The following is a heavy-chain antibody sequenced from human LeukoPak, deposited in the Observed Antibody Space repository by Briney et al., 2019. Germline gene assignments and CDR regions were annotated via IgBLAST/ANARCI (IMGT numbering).Heavy chain of an antibody. CDR1: GGSFSGYC. CDR3: ARSHIDAFDI. D-gene: IGHD2-21*01. V-gene: IGHV4-34*01. CDR2: INHSGST. Sequence: PSETLSLTCAVYGGSFSGYCWSWIRQPPGKGLEWIGEINHSGSTNYNPSLKSRVTISVDTSKNQFSLKLSSVTAADTAVYYCARSHIDAFDIWGQGTMVTVSS. J-gene: IGHJ3*02.